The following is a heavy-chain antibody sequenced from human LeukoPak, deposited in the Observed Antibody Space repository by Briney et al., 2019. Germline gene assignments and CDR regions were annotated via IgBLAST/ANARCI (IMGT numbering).Heavy chain of an antibody. CDR3: ARDQGSGSYLGHY. CDR2: IIPIFGTA. V-gene: IGHV1-69*13. Sequence: GASVKVSCKASGGTFSSYAISWVRQAPGQGLEWMGGIIPIFGTANYAQKFQGRVTITAGESTSTAYMELSSLRSEDTAVYYCARDQGSGSYLGHYWGQGTLVTVSS. D-gene: IGHD1-26*01. CDR1: GGTFSSYA. J-gene: IGHJ4*02.